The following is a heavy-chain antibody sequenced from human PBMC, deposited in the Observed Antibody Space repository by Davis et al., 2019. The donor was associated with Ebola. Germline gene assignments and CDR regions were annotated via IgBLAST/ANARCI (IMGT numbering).Heavy chain of an antibody. CDR2: IYYSGTT. Sequence: SETLSLTCTVSGGYVSSGSYYWNWIRQPPGRGLEWIGYIYYSGTTNYNPSLKSRVTISVDTSKNQFSLKLSSVTAADTAVYYCARSSRSYCTNGVCYPYYFDYWGQGTLVTVSS. D-gene: IGHD2-8*01. V-gene: IGHV4-61*01. CDR1: GGYVSSGSYY. J-gene: IGHJ4*02. CDR3: ARSSRSYCTNGVCYPYYFDY.